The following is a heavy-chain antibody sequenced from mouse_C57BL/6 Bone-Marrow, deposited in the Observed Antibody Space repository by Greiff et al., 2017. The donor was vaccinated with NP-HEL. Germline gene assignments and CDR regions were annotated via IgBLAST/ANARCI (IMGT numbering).Heavy chain of an antibody. CDR1: GYSITSYY. CDR3: ARSGLYEAMDY. V-gene: IGHV3-8*01. Sequence: DVQLQESGPGLAKPSPTLSLTCSVSGYSITSYYWNWIRQFPGNKLEYMGYISHSGSTYNYPSLLSRISITPDTSYNHTYFQLNSGTTEDTDTYYCARSGLYEAMDYWGQGTSVTVSS. J-gene: IGHJ4*01. D-gene: IGHD1-1*01. CDR2: ISHSGST.